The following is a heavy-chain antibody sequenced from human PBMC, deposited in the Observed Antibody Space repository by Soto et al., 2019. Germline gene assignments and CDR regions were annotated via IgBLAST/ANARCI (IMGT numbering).Heavy chain of an antibody. J-gene: IGHJ3*02. V-gene: IGHV5-51*01. Sequence: GESLKLSCKGSGYSFTSYWIDWVRQMPGKGLEWMGIIYPGDSDTRYSPSFQGQVTISADKSISTAYLQWSSLKASDTAMYYCARGLYGGNSGGAFDIWGQGTMVTVSS. CDR1: GYSFTSYW. D-gene: IGHD4-17*01. CDR2: IYPGDSDT. CDR3: ARGLYGGNSGGAFDI.